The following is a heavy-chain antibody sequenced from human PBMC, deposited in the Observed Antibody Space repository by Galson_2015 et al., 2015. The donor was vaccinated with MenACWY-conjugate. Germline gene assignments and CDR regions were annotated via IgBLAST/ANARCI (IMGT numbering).Heavy chain of an antibody. CDR3: ARDKNASMVKLYDC. Sequence: SLRLSCAVSGFTFNDYWMTWVRQAPGKGLEWVAHIKEDGSEKYYVDSVKGRFTISRDNAKNSLYLQMNSLRAEDTAVYYCARDKNASMVKLYDCWGQGTLVTVSS. CDR2: IKEDGSEK. D-gene: IGHD3-10*01. CDR1: GFTFNDYW. V-gene: IGHV3-7*03. J-gene: IGHJ4*02.